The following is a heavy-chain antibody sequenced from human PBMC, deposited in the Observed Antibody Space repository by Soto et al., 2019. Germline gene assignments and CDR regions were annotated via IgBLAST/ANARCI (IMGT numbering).Heavy chain of an antibody. CDR2: IYYSGST. J-gene: IGHJ6*02. CDR1: GGSISRGDYF. D-gene: IGHD3-3*01. CDR3: ARRAMKNDFWSGYSSYYYYAMDV. V-gene: IGHV4-30-4*01. Sequence: SETLSLTCTVSGGSISRGDYFWSWIRQPPGRGLEWIGFIYYSGSTYYNPSLKSRLTISMYSSKNEFSLRLTSVTAADTAVYYCARRAMKNDFWSGYSSYYYYAMDVWGQGTTVTVSS.